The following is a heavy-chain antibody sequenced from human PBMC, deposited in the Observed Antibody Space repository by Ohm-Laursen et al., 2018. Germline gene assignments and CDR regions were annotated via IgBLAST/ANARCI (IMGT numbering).Heavy chain of an antibody. D-gene: IGHD6-6*01. CDR3: ARRATRPERFDY. J-gene: IGHJ4*02. Sequence: SDTLSLTCTVSGGSISSDYWSWIRQPAGKGLEWIGRMYATGSSNYNPSLNSRVTMSVDTSRNQFSLKLSSVTAADTAVYYCARRATRPERFDYWGQGILVTVSS. CDR1: GGSISSDY. CDR2: MYATGSS. V-gene: IGHV4-4*07.